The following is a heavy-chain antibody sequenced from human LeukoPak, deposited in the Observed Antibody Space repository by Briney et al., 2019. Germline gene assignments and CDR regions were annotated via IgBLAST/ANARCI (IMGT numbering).Heavy chain of an antibody. V-gene: IGHV3-7*04. CDR3: AREVRGGIGY. CDR1: GXTFSNSW. J-gene: IGHJ4*02. Sequence: GGSLRLSCADSGXTFSNSWMSWVRQAPGKGLEWVANIKQDGSEKYYVGSVRGRFTISRDNAKNSVYLQMTSLRAEDTGVYYCAREVRGGIGYWGQGTLVTVSS. CDR2: IKQDGSEK. D-gene: IGHD1-1*01.